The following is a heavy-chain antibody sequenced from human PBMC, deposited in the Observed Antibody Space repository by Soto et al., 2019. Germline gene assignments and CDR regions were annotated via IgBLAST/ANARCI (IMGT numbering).Heavy chain of an antibody. J-gene: IGHJ1*01. CDR1: GGTFSSYA. V-gene: IGHV1-69*06. Sequence: ASVKVSCKASGGTFSSYAISWVRQAPGQGLEWMGGIIPIFGTANYAQKFQGRVTITADKSTSTAYMELSSLRSEDTAVYYCARGDSSSHAEYFQHWGQGTLVTLSS. CDR2: IIPIFGTA. D-gene: IGHD6-6*01. CDR3: ARGDSSSHAEYFQH.